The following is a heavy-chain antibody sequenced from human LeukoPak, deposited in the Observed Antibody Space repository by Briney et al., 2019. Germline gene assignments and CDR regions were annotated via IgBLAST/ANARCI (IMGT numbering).Heavy chain of an antibody. CDR3: TIDPNWGTHS. Sequence: GGSLRLSCAASGFTVITSFMSWVRQAPGKGLEWVSVIYNDGTTYYADSVKGRFTISRDNFKNALYLQMNSLRVEDTAVYYCTIDPNWGTHSWGQGVLVTVSS. D-gene: IGHD7-27*01. CDR2: IYNDGTT. J-gene: IGHJ4*02. V-gene: IGHV3-53*01. CDR1: GFTVITSF.